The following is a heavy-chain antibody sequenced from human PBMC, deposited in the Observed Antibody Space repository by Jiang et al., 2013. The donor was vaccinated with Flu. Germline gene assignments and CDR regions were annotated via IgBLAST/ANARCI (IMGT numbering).Heavy chain of an antibody. CDR1: GFAFSNSW. D-gene: IGHD3-16*01. CDR3: LSWGTSVV. J-gene: IGHJ6*02. Sequence: GGGLVQPGESLRLSCAASGFAFSNSWMNWVRQAPGKGLEWVANMNQDGSERKYVDSVKGRFTISRDNAKNLLYLQMNSLRADDTAVYYCLSWGTSVVWGQGTTVTVSS. V-gene: IGHV3-7*01. CDR2: MNQDGSER.